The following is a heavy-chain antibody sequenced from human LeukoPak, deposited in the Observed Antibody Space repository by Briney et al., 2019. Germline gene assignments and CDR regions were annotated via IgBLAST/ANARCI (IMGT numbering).Heavy chain of an antibody. CDR2: FYTSEKT. D-gene: IGHD3-10*01. CDR1: GASISSYY. J-gene: IGHJ4*02. CDR3: ARGEDYGVSGSYYIH. Sequence: SETLSLTCIVSGASISSYYWNWIRQPAGKGLEWIGRFYTSEKTEYSPSLKSRVTMSLDTSKNQFSLKLSSVTAADTAVYYCARGEDYGVSGSYYIHWGQGTQVTVSS. V-gene: IGHV4-4*07.